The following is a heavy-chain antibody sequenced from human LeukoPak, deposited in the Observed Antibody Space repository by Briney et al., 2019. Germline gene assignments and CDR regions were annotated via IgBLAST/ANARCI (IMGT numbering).Heavy chain of an antibody. CDR1: GGSFSGYY. CDR2: IYYSGST. V-gene: IGHV4-34*09. J-gene: IGHJ4*02. D-gene: IGHD3-16*01. CDR3: ARDLGEYYFDY. Sequence: PSETLSLTCAVYGGSFSGYYWSWIRQPPGKGLEWIGYIYYSGSTYYNPSLKSRVTISVDTSKNQFSLKLSSVTAADTAVYYCARDLGEYYFDYWGQGTLVTVSS.